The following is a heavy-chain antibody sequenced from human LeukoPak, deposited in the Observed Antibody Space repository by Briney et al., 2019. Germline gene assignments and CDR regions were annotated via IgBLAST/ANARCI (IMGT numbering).Heavy chain of an antibody. CDR3: ARDWGTGGSYVGGFDH. CDR2: IIPNNGGT. D-gene: IGHD3-3*01. Sequence: ASVKVSCKASGYTFTGYYMHWVRQAPGQGLEWMGWIIPNNGGTNYAQKFQGRVTMTRDTSISTVYMELNSLRSDDTAVYYCARDWGTGGSYVGGFDHWGQGTLVTVSS. V-gene: IGHV1-2*02. CDR1: GYTFTGYY. J-gene: IGHJ5*02.